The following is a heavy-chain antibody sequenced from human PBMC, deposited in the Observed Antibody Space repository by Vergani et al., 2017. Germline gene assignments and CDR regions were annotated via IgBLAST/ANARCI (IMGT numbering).Heavy chain of an antibody. D-gene: IGHD1-20*01. CDR3: ARGSRITGMFKSPYYMDV. J-gene: IGHJ6*03. CDR2: IYHSGST. V-gene: IGHV4-38-2*01. Sequence: QVQLQESGPGLVKPSETLSLTCAVSGYSISSGYYWGWIRQPPGKGLEWIGSIYHSGSTYYNPSLKSRVTISVDTSKNQFSLKLSSVTAGDTAVYYCARGSRITGMFKSPYYMDVWGKGTTVTVSS. CDR1: GYSISSGYY.